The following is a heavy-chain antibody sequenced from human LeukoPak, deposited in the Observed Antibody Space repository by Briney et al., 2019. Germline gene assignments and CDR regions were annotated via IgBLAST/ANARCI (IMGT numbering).Heavy chain of an antibody. V-gene: IGHV4-59*01. D-gene: IGHD3-3*01. CDR2: IYYSGST. Sequence: NTSETLSLTCTVSGGSISSYYWSWIRQSPGKGLECIGYIYYSGSTTYNPSLKSRVTISVDTSKNQFSLKLSSVTAADTAVYYCARRSYDFWSGYYNWYFDLWGRGTLVTVSS. CDR1: GGSISSYY. J-gene: IGHJ2*01. CDR3: ARRSYDFWSGYYNWYFDL.